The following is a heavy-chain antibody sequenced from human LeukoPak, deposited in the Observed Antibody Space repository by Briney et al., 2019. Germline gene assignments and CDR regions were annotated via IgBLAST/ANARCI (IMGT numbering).Heavy chain of an antibody. CDR2: LSHSGSS. CDR1: GYSISSGYY. CDR3: ARGGYCGGDCYFYY. V-gene: IGHV4-38-2*02. J-gene: IGHJ4*02. Sequence: PSETLSLTCTVSGYSISSGYYWDWIRQPPGKGLEWIGTLSHSGSSYYNPSLKSRVTISVDTSKNQFSLKLSSVTAADTAVYYCARGGYCGGDCYFYYWGQGTLVTVSS. D-gene: IGHD2-21*02.